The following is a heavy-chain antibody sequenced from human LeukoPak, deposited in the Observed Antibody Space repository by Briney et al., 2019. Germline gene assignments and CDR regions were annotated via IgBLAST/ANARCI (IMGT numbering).Heavy chain of an antibody. Sequence: RGASLQISCKGSGYSFTSYWIGWVRQLPGKGLEWMGIIYPGDSDTKYSPSFQGQVTISADKSISTAYLQWSSLKASETAMYYCARHGYGDYPDAFYIWGQGTMVTVSS. CDR3: ARHGYGDYPDAFYI. J-gene: IGHJ3*02. V-gene: IGHV5-51*01. D-gene: IGHD4-17*01. CDR1: GYSFTSYW. CDR2: IYPGDSDT.